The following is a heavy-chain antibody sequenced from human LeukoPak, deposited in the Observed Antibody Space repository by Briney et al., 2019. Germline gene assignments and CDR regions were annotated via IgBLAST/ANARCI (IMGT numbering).Heavy chain of an antibody. V-gene: IGHV3-23*01. Sequence: GGSLRLSCAASGFTFSSYGMSWVRQAPGKGLEWVSAISGSGGSTYYADSVKGRFTISRDNSKNTLYLQMNSLRAEDTAVYYCAKEVGDSSSLYYYYYYYMDVWGKGTTVTISS. CDR2: ISGSGGST. J-gene: IGHJ6*03. CDR3: AKEVGDSSSLYYYYYYYMDV. D-gene: IGHD6-13*01. CDR1: GFTFSSYG.